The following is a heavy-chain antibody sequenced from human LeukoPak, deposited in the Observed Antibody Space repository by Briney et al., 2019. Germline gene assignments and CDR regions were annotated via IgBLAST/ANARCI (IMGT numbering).Heavy chain of an antibody. CDR2: ISTSSSYI. J-gene: IGHJ4*02. CDR1: GFPFSSYS. D-gene: IGHD3-16*01. V-gene: IGHV3-21*04. Sequence: PGGSLRLSCAASGFPFSSYSMNWVRQAPGKGLEWVSSISTSSSYIYYADSVKGRFTISRDNARKSLYLQMNSLRAEDTAVYYCAKDAYLGESEPDYWGQGTLVTVSS. CDR3: AKDAYLGESEPDY.